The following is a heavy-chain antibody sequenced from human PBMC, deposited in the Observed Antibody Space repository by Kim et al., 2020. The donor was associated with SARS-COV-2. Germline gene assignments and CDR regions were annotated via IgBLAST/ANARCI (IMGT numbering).Heavy chain of an antibody. CDR3: ARGYGSRSASDFFDY. V-gene: IGHV4-39*07. Sequence: PPPTSSVTISVDTSKNQFSLKLTYVTAADTAVYYCARGYGSRSASDFFDYWGQGTLVTVSS. J-gene: IGHJ4*02. D-gene: IGHD3-10*01.